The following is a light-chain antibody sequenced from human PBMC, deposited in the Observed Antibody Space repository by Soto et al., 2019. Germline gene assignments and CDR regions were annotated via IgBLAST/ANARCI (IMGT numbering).Light chain of an antibody. Sequence: QSALTQPRSVSGSPEQSVTISCTGTSSDVGGYNYVSWYQQHPGKAPKLMIYDVSKRPSGVPDRFSGSKSGNTASLTISGLQAEDEADYYCCSYAGSYTFGVVFGGGTKVTVL. J-gene: IGLJ2*01. CDR3: CSYAGSYTFGVV. CDR1: SSDVGGYNY. CDR2: DVS. V-gene: IGLV2-11*01.